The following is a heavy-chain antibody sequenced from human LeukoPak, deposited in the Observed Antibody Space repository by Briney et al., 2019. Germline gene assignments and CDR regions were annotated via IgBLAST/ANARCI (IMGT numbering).Heavy chain of an antibody. D-gene: IGHD4-23*01. CDR3: ARVGKRYYYYGMDV. CDR1: GYTFTSFG. J-gene: IGHJ6*02. CDR2: IIPIFGTA. Sequence: SVKVSCKASGYTFTSFGINWVRQAPGQGLEWMGGIIPIFGTANYAQKFQGRVTITADESTSTAYMELSSLRSEDTAVYYCARVGKRYYYYGMDVWGQGTTVTVSS. V-gene: IGHV1-69*13.